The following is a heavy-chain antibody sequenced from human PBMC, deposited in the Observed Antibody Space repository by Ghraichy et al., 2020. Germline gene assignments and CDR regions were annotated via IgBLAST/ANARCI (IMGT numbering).Heavy chain of an antibody. Sequence: SVKVSCKASGGTTHSLAINWVRQVPGQGLEWLARIMPLFGSTTTAAKFHDRVTLTADRSTTTAYLEMTNLTSEDTAVYYCATGGVDNLGLPRPFYYFDSWGQGTLITVSS. CDR1: GGTTHSLA. J-gene: IGHJ4*02. CDR3: ATGGVDNLGLPRPFYYFDS. CDR2: IMPLFGST. V-gene: IGHV1-69*06. D-gene: IGHD7-27*01.